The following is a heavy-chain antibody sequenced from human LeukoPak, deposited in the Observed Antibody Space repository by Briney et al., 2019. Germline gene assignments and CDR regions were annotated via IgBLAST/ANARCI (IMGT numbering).Heavy chain of an antibody. V-gene: IGHV3-23*01. CDR1: GFTLNSYF. CDR3: AKARQGASIFDR. CDR2: IIDGSDTT. D-gene: IGHD4/OR15-4a*01. Sequence: GGSLRLSCAGTGFTLNSYFMTWVRQAPGKGLEWVSVIIDGSDTTFYADSVKGRFTTSRDNPKNTLYLQMSSPRADDTAIYYCAKARQGASIFDRWGQGTQVTVSP. J-gene: IGHJ4*02.